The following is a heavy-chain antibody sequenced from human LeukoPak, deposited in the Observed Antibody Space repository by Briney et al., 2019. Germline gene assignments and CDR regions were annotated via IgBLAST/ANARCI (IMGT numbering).Heavy chain of an antibody. Sequence: GGSLRLSCAASGFTFSGSTMHWVRQAPGKGLEWMGGFDPEDGETIYAQKFQGRVTMTEDTSTDTAYMELSSLRSEDTAVYYCATGIVATITGVYWGQGTLVTVSS. D-gene: IGHD5-12*01. CDR3: ATGIVATITGVY. V-gene: IGHV1-24*01. CDR2: FDPEDGET. J-gene: IGHJ4*02. CDR1: GFTFSGST.